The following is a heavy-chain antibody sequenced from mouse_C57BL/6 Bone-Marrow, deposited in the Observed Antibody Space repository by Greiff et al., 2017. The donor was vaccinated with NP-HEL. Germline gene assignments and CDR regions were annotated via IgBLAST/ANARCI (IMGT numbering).Heavy chain of an antibody. Sequence: QVQLKESGAELARPGASVKMSCKASGYTFTSYTMHWVKQRPGQGLEWIGYINPSSGYTKYNQKFKDKATLTADKSSSTAYMQLCSLTSEDSAVYFCAGFYDGYAMDNWGQGTSVTASS. D-gene: IGHD2-3*01. J-gene: IGHJ4*01. CDR1: GYTFTSYT. CDR2: INPSSGYT. V-gene: IGHV1-4*01. CDR3: AGFYDGYAMDN.